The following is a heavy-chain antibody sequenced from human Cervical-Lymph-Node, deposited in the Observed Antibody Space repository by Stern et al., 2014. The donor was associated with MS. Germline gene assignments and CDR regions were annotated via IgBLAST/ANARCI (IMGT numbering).Heavy chain of an antibody. J-gene: IGHJ5*02. D-gene: IGHD6-13*01. Sequence: VQLVESGGGVVQPGRSLRLSCAASGFTFSRYAMHWVRQAPGKGLEWVAVISYGGRHKYYADSVKDRFTISRDNSKNTLYLQMNSLRAEDAAVYYCARDLRIAAAEGSYWFDPWGQGTLVTVSS. CDR3: ARDLRIAAAEGSYWFDP. CDR2: ISYGGRHK. CDR1: GFTFSRYA. V-gene: IGHV3-30-3*01.